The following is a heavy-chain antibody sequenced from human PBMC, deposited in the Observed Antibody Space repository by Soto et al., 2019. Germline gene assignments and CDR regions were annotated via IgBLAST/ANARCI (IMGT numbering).Heavy chain of an antibody. J-gene: IGHJ3*02. CDR1: VFTVSSNY. CDR2: IYSGGST. V-gene: IGHV3-53*01. CDR3: AGTNSIAAAALRHAFDI. Sequence: WWSLRLSCSASVFTVSSNYMSWCRQAPGKGLEWVSVIYSGGSTYYADSVKGRFTISRDNSKNTLYLQMNSLRAEDTAVYYCAGTNSIAAAALRHAFDIWGQGTMVTVSS. D-gene: IGHD6-13*01.